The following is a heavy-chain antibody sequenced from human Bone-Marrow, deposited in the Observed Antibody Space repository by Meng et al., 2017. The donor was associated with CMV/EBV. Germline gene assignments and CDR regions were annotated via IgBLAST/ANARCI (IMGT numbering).Heavy chain of an antibody. D-gene: IGHD2-2*01. CDR2: IIPIFGTA. Sequence: SVKVYGKASRGNFSSYAISWVRQAPAQGLEWMGGIIPIFGTANYAQKFQGRVTITTDESTSTAYMELSSLRSEDTAVYYCARSLTEAGVVPAAGFDPWGQGTLVTVSS. J-gene: IGHJ5*02. CDR1: RGNFSSYA. V-gene: IGHV1-69*05. CDR3: ARSLTEAGVVPAAGFDP.